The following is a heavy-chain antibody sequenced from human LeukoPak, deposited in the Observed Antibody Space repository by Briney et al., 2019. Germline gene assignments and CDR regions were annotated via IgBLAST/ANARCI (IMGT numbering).Heavy chain of an antibody. Sequence: SETLSLTCTVSGGSINSGGHFWTWIRQHPGKGLEWIGDIYYSGSPHSNPSLKSRLDISIDTSNNQFSLKLSSVTAADTAVYYCARDRKAWGDAGPFDLWGQGLLVTVSS. J-gene: IGHJ4*02. V-gene: IGHV4-31*03. D-gene: IGHD2-21*02. CDR1: GGSINSGGHF. CDR2: IYYSGSP. CDR3: ARDRKAWGDAGPFDL.